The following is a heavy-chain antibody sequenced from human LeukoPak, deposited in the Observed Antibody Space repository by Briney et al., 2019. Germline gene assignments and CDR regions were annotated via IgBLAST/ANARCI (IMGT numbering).Heavy chain of an antibody. CDR1: GFTLSSYW. CDR3: ARDYSSSWYDNFDY. Sequence: GGSLRLSCATSGFTLSSYWMHWVRQVPGKGLEWLSRINNGVSTSYADSVKGRFTISRDNAKNTLYLRMNSLRAEDTAVYYCARDYSSSWYDNFDYWGQGTLVTVSS. CDR2: INNGVST. V-gene: IGHV3-74*01. J-gene: IGHJ4*02. D-gene: IGHD6-13*01.